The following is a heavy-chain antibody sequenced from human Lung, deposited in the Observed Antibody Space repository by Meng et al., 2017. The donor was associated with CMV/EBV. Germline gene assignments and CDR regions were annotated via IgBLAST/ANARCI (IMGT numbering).Heavy chain of an antibody. V-gene: IGHV1-2*02. CDR1: GDTFTDYR. CDR2: NSPNNGAT. D-gene: IGHD3-3*01. CDR3: ASKMYYDFWSAYRGTEGVDPFNI. J-gene: IGHJ3*02. Sequence: ASVKVSCKASGDTFTDYRMHCVRHAAGQGLEWMGWNSPNNGATNYAQKFQGRVTMTRDTSISTAYMELNRLTYDDTAMYYCASKMYYDFWSAYRGTEGVDPFNIWGQGTLVTV.